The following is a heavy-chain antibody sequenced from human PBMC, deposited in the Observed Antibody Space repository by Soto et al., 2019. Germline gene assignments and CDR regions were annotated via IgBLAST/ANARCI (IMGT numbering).Heavy chain of an antibody. V-gene: IGHV1-3*01. Sequence: QVQLVRSGADVKKPGASVKVSCKTSGYNFIENAVHWVRQAPGQGLEWMGWINCDNGNTKYSRKMQGRLTISRDKSATTVYMELSALTSEDTAVYFCARDDVGSAWPYWGQGTLVSVSS. D-gene: IGHD6-19*01. J-gene: IGHJ4*02. CDR2: INCDNGNT. CDR3: ARDDVGSAWPY. CDR1: GYNFIENA.